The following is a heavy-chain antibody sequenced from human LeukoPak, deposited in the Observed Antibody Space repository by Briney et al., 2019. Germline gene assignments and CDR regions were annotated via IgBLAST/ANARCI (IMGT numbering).Heavy chain of an antibody. J-gene: IGHJ4*02. CDR2: IYYSGST. CDR1: GGSISSSSYY. CDR3: AIKGGLYSYGYKGGDYYFDY. V-gene: IGHV4-39*07. D-gene: IGHD5-18*01. Sequence: SSETLSLTCTVSGGSISSSSYYWGWIRQPPGKGLEWIGSIYYSGSTYYNPSLKSRVTISVDTSKNQFSLKLSSVTAADTAVYYCAIKGGLYSYGYKGGDYYFDYWGQGTLVTVSS.